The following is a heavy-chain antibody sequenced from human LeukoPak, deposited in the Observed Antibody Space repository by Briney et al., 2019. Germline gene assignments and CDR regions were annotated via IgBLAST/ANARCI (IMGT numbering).Heavy chain of an antibody. CDR1: GFTLSNYE. CDR3: ARGWFDL. J-gene: IGHJ5*02. CDR2: ISSSGSPI. V-gene: IGHV3-48*03. Sequence: PGGSLRLSCAASGFTLSNYEMNWVRQSPGKGLEWLSYISSSGSPIFEAGSVKGRFTIPRDNVNNLLYLQMNSLRDEDTSVYYCARGWFDLWGQGTLVTVSS.